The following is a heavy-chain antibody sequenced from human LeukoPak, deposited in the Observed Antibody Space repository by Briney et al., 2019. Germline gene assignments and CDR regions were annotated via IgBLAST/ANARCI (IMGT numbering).Heavy chain of an antibody. J-gene: IGHJ4*02. V-gene: IGHV4-59*08. CDR1: GGSLSSHY. Sequence: SDTLSLTCTVSGGSLSSHYWGWIRQPPGKGLEWIGYIYYSGSANYSPPLKSRVTLSVDTSKNQSSLRLSSVTAADTAVYYCARRTYAPGSFSQTFDYWGQGILVTVSS. CDR2: IYYSGSA. D-gene: IGHD3-10*01. CDR3: ARRTYAPGSFSQTFDY.